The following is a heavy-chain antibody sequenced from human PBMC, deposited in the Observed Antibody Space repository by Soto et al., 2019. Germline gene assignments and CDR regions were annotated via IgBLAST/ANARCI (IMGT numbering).Heavy chain of an antibody. CDR1: GGTFSSYA. CDR3: AREATTSEEGAFDI. J-gene: IGHJ3*02. CDR2: IIPIFGTA. Sequence: ASVKVSCKASGGTFSSYAISWVRQAPGQGLEWMGGIIPIFGTANYAQKFQGRVTITADESTSTAYMELSSLRSEDTAVYCCAREATTSEEGAFDIWGQGTMVTVSS. D-gene: IGHD1-1*01. V-gene: IGHV1-69*13.